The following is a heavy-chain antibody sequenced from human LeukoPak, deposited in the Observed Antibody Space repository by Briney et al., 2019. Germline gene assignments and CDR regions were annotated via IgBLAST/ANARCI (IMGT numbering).Heavy chain of an antibody. J-gene: IGHJ4*02. D-gene: IGHD6-19*01. Sequence: SETLSLTCAVSGGSISSHYWSWLRQPPGEGLEWIAYIHYTGRTNYNPSLKGRVTISVDTSNSQFSLNLNSVTAADTAVYYCARGAGWYDYWGQGTLFTVSS. CDR2: IHYTGRT. CDR3: ARGAGWYDY. V-gene: IGHV4-59*11. CDR1: GGSISSHY.